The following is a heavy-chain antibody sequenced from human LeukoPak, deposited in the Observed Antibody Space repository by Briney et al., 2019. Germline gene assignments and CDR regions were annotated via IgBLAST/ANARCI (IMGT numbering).Heavy chain of an antibody. CDR1: GGSISSYY. J-gene: IGHJ4*02. D-gene: IGHD4-17*01. CDR2: IYYSGST. V-gene: IGHV4-59*01. CDR3: ARHDYGDSELDY. Sequence: SSKTLSLTCTVSGGSISSYYWSWIRQPPGKGLEWIGYIYYSGSTNYNPSLKSRVTISVDTSKNQFSLKLSSVTAADTAVYYCARHDYGDSELDYWGQGTLVTVSS.